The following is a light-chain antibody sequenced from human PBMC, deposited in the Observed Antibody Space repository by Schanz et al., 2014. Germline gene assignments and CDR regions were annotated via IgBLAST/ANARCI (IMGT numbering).Light chain of an antibody. V-gene: IGLV2-14*03. CDR3: AAWDDSLNGFVV. CDR2: DVA. J-gene: IGLJ2*01. CDR1: SRDVGSYNF. Sequence: QSALTQPASVSGSPGQSITISCTGTSRDVGSYNFVSWYQQHPGKAPKLMIYDVASRPSGISNRFSGSKSGNTASLTISGLQAEDEADYYCAAWDDSLNGFVVFGGGTKLTVL.